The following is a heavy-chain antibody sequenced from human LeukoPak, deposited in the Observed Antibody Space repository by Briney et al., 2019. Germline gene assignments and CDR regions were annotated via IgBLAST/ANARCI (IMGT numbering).Heavy chain of an antibody. CDR3: ARQSTSGGAFDI. J-gene: IGHJ3*02. D-gene: IGHD6-6*01. Sequence: PSETLSLTCTVSGGSISSSSYYWGWIRQPPGKGLEWIGSIYYSGSTYYNPSLKSRVTISVDTSKNQFSLKLSTVTAADTAVYYCARQSTSGGAFDIWGQGTMVTVSS. CDR1: GGSISSSSYY. V-gene: IGHV4-39*01. CDR2: IYYSGST.